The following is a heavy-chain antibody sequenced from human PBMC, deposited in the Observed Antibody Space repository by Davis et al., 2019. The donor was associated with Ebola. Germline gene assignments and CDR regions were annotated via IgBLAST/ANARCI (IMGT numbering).Heavy chain of an antibody. CDR1: GFTLSSYG. J-gene: IGHJ4*02. V-gene: IGHV3-7*01. D-gene: IGHD4-11*01. Sequence: GESLKISCAASGFTLSSYGMHWVRQAPGKGLEWLANMLHDGSEKYSAGPVKGRFTISRDNARNSFYLQMDSLRVEDTAVYYCARDNYWKLDYWGQGILVTVSS. CDR2: MLHDGSEK. CDR3: ARDNYWKLDY.